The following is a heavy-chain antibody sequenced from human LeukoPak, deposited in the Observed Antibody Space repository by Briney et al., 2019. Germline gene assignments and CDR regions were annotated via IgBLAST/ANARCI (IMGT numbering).Heavy chain of an antibody. J-gene: IGHJ1*01. V-gene: IGHV4-59*01. CDR2: IYYSGST. CDR3: ARLGMAPAEYFQH. D-gene: IGHD5-24*01. CDR1: GGSISSYY. Sequence: SETLSLTCTVSGGSISSYYWSWIRQPPGKGLEWIGYIYYSGSTNYNPSLKSRVTISVDTSKNQFSLKLSSVTAADTAVYYCARLGMAPAEYFQHWGQGTLVTVSS.